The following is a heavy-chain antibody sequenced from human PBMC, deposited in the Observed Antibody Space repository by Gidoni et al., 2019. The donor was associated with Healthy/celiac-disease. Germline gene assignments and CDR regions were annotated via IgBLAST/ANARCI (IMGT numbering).Heavy chain of an antibody. D-gene: IGHD3-10*01. J-gene: IGHJ6*02. CDR2: IIPILGIA. V-gene: IGHV1-69*02. Sequence: QVQLVQSGAEVKKPGSSVKVSCKASGGTFSSYTISWVRQAPGQGLEWMGRIIPILGIANYAQKFQGRVTITADKSTSTAYMELSSLRSEDTAVYYCATPESDFYYGMDVWGQGTTVTVSS. CDR3: ATPESDFYYGMDV. CDR1: GGTFSSYT.